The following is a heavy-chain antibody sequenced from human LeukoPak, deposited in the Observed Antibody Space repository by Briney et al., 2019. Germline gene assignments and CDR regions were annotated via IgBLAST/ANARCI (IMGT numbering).Heavy chain of an antibody. CDR2: IDPNSGGT. J-gene: IGHJ4*02. D-gene: IGHD1-26*01. CDR3: ARGLGGSGSYFLTFDY. Sequence: GASVKVSCKASGYTFTGHYMHWVRQAPGQGLEWMGWIDPNSGGTNYAQKFQGRVTMTRDTSISTAYMELSRLRSDDTAVYYCARGLGGSGSYFLTFDYWGQGTLVTVSS. CDR1: GYTFTGHY. V-gene: IGHV1-2*02.